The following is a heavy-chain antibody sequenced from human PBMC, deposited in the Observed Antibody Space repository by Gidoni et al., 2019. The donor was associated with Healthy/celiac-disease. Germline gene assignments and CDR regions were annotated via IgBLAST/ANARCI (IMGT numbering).Heavy chain of an antibody. J-gene: IGHJ4*02. V-gene: IGHV3-30*01. CDR2: SYDGSNK. Sequence: SYDGSNKYYADSVKGRFTISRDNSKNTLYLQMNSLRAEDTAVYYCARESRGYSYGYCDYWGQGTLVTVSS. D-gene: IGHD5-18*01. CDR3: ARESRGYSYGYCDY.